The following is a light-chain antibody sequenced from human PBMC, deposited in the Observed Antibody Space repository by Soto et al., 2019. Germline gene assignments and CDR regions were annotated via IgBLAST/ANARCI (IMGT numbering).Light chain of an antibody. J-gene: IGKJ1*01. CDR1: QSVSSN. CDR3: QQYYHWPWT. V-gene: IGKV3-15*01. CDR2: DAS. Sequence: EIVMTQSPGTLSMSPGEIASLSCRASQSVSSNLAWYQQRPGQAPRLLIYDASSRATGIPARFSGSGSGTDFTLTISSLQSEDFAVYYCQQYYHWPWTFGQGTKVDIE.